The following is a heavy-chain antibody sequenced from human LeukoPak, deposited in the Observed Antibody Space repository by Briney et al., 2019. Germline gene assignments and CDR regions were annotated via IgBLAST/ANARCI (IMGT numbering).Heavy chain of an antibody. D-gene: IGHD5-12*01. V-gene: IGHV1-2*02. J-gene: IGHJ4*02. CDR1: GYTFPGYY. CDR3: ATPERGYSGYDFGS. Sequence: SVQVSCKASGYTFPGYYMHWVRQAPGQGREWIGWVNANRGGTNYAQKFQAMVTMSRDTSISTAYMELSRLRSDYTAVYYCATPERGYSGYDFGSWGQGTLVTVSS. CDR2: VNANRGGT.